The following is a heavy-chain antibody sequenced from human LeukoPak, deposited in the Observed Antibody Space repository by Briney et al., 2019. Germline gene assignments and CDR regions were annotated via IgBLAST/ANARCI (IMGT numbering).Heavy chain of an antibody. Sequence: SETLSLTCSVSGASISSSSYYWGWIRQPPGKGLEWIGSVYYSGSTYYSPSLKSRVTISADTSKNQFSLKLRSVTAADTAVYYCARDRGFSYGLDYWGQGTLVTVSS. D-gene: IGHD5-18*01. V-gene: IGHV4-39*07. CDR2: VYYSGST. J-gene: IGHJ4*02. CDR1: GASISSSSYY. CDR3: ARDRGFSYGLDY.